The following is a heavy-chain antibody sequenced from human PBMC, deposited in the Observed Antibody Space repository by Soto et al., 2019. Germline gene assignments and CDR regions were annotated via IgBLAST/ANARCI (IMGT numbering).Heavy chain of an antibody. D-gene: IGHD3-22*01. CDR2: IKQDGSEK. J-gene: IGHJ6*02. V-gene: IGHV3-7*01. CDR1: GFTFSSYW. Sequence: GGSLRLSCAASGFTFSSYWMSWVRQAPGKGLEWVANIKQDGSEKYYVDSVKGRFTISRDNAKNSLYLQMNSLRAEDTAVYYCARDLRVVTNTDYYYYGMDVWGQGTTVTVSS. CDR3: ARDLRVVTNTDYYYYGMDV.